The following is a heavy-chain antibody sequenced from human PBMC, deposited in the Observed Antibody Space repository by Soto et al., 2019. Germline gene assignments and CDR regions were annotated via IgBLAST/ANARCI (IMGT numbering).Heavy chain of an antibody. V-gene: IGHV1-46*01. CDR3: ARSTMTFYYFDF. CDR1: GYTFAIYY. CDR2: IEPSGGSK. J-gene: IGHJ4*02. D-gene: IGHD4-17*01. Sequence: ASVKVSCKASGYTFAIYYMHLVRQAPGQGLEWMGVIEPSGGSKSFTQKFQDRITVTRDTSTSTVYMELSSLISEDTAVYYCARSTMTFYYFDFWGQGTLVTVSS.